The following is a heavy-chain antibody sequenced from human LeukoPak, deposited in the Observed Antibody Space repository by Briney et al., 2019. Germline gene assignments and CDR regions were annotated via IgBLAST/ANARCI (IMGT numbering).Heavy chain of an antibody. Sequence: VQPEGSLRLSCTASGFTFTTYWMSWIRQAPGKGLEWVANIKQDGSETYYVDSVKGRFTISRDNAKNSLYLQMNSLRAEDTAVYYCARSWSGWNWWGQGTLVTVSS. CDR1: GFTFTTYW. CDR3: ARSWSGWNW. D-gene: IGHD6-19*01. J-gene: IGHJ4*02. V-gene: IGHV3-7*03. CDR2: IKQDGSET.